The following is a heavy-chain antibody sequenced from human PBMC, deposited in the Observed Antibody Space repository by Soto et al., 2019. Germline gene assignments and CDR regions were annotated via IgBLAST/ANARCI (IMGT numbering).Heavy chain of an antibody. CDR3: ARDRKAAAATFDY. Sequence: QVQLVESGGGLVKPGGSLRLSCAASGFTFRDYYISWIRQAPEKGLEWVSYISSSSNYTNYADSVKARFTISSDNAKNSLYLQMNSLRAEDTAVYYCARDRKAAAATFDYWGQGTLITVSS. J-gene: IGHJ4*02. CDR1: GFTFRDYY. V-gene: IGHV3-11*06. D-gene: IGHD6-13*01. CDR2: ISSSSNYT.